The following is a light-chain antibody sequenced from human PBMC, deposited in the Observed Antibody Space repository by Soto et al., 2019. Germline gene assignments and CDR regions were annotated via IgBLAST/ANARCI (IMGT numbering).Light chain of an antibody. CDR2: DVT. CDR3: ASYTRTTTLV. Sequence: QSALTQPRSVSGTPGQSVTISCSGTSRDVGGFDFVSWYQQSPGEGPRLLIYDVTKRPSGVPARFSGAKSGNTASLTISPLQAEDEADYYCASYTRTTTLVFGGGTKVTVL. J-gene: IGLJ2*01. V-gene: IGLV2-11*01. CDR1: SRDVGGFDF.